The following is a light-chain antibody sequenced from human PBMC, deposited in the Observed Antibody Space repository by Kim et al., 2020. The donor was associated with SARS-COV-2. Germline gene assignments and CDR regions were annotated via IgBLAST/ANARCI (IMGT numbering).Light chain of an antibody. J-gene: IGLJ2*01. CDR2: RNN. CDR1: RSNIGSST. V-gene: IGLV1-44*01. Sequence: ELTQPPSASGTPGQTVSIACSGSRSNIGSSTVFWYQQFPGTAPKLLIYRNNQRPSGVPDRFSGSKSGTSASLVISWLQSEDEADYYCAAWDDSLNGVVFGGGTQLTVL. CDR3: AAWDDSLNGVV.